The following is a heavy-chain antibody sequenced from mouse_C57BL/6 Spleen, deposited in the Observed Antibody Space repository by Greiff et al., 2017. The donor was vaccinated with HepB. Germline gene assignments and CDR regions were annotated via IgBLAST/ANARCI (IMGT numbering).Heavy chain of an antibody. CDR2: IYPGSGNT. Sequence: VQLVESGAELVRPGASVKLSCKASGYTFTDYYINWVKQRPGQGLEWIARIYPGSGNTYYNEKFKGKATLTAEKSSSTAYMQLSSLTSEDSAVYFCARNYGSKWGQGTLVTVSA. J-gene: IGHJ3*01. D-gene: IGHD1-1*01. CDR3: ARNYGSK. V-gene: IGHV1-76*01. CDR1: GYTFTDYY.